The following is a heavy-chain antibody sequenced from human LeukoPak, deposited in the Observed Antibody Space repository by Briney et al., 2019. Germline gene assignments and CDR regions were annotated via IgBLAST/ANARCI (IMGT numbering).Heavy chain of an antibody. CDR2: ISGSGGST. Sequence: PGGSLRLSCAASGFTFSSYAMSWVRQAPGKGLEWVSAISGSGGSTYYADSVKGRFTISRDNSKNTLYLQMNSLRAEDTAVYDCAKADSYYDILGQFDYWGQGTLVTVSS. CDR1: GFTFSSYA. CDR3: AKADSYYDILGQFDY. J-gene: IGHJ4*02. V-gene: IGHV3-23*01. D-gene: IGHD3-9*01.